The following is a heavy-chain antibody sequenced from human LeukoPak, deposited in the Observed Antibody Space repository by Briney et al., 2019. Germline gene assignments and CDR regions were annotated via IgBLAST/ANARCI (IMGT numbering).Heavy chain of an antibody. CDR3: AREYSNWGANYYYYYMDV. CDR1: GGTFSSYA. J-gene: IGHJ6*03. V-gene: IGHV1-69*05. Sequence: GASVKVSCKASGGTFSSYAISWVRQAPGQGLEWMGRIIPIFGTANYAQKFQGRVTITTDESTSTAYMELSSLRSEDTAVYYCAREYSNWGANYYYYYMDVWGKGPTVTVSS. D-gene: IGHD4-11*01. CDR2: IIPIFGTA.